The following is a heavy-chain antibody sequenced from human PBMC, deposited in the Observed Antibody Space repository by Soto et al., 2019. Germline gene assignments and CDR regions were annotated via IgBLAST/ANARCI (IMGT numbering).Heavy chain of an antibody. Sequence: GGSLRLSCAASGFTFSNAWMSWVRQAPGKGLEWVGRIKSKTDGGTTDYAAPVKGRFTISRDDSKNTLYLQMNSLKTEDTAVYYCTTARRDILTGYYYWGQGTLVTVSS. CDR1: GFTFSNAW. J-gene: IGHJ4*02. D-gene: IGHD3-9*01. V-gene: IGHV3-15*01. CDR3: TTARRDILTGYYY. CDR2: IKSKTDGGTT.